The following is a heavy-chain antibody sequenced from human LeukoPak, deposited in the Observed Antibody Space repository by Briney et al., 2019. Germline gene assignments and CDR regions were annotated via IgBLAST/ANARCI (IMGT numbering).Heavy chain of an antibody. D-gene: IGHD3-22*01. CDR2: IISIFGTA. Sequence: SVKVSCKASGYTFTSYGISWVRQAPGQGLEWMGRIISIFGTANYAQKFQGRVTITTDESTSTAYMELSSLRSEDTAVYYCAREGGYDSSGYLYYAFDIWGQGTMVTVSS. J-gene: IGHJ3*02. CDR1: GYTFTSYG. CDR3: AREGGYDSSGYLYYAFDI. V-gene: IGHV1-69*05.